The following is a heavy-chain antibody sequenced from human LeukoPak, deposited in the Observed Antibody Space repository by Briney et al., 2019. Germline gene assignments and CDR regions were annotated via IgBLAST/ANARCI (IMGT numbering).Heavy chain of an antibody. Sequence: SVKVSCKASGGTFSSYTISWVRQAPGQGLEWMGRIIPILGVANCAQKFQGGVTITADISTSTAYMELSSLRSEDTAVYYCATNYYDTRGFWGQGTLVTVSS. CDR3: ATNYYDTRGF. D-gene: IGHD3-22*01. CDR2: IIPILGVA. J-gene: IGHJ4*02. V-gene: IGHV1-69*02. CDR1: GGTFSSYT.